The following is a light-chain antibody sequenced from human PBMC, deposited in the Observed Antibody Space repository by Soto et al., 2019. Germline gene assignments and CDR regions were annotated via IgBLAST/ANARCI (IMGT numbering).Light chain of an antibody. CDR2: DVS. CDR3: SSYTTSNTRQIV. CDR1: SRDVGGYNY. V-gene: IGLV2-14*03. J-gene: IGLJ1*01. Sequence: QSALTQPASVSGSPGQSITISCTGTSRDVGGYNYVSWYQHHPGKAPKLIIYDVSNRPSGVSIRFSGSKSDNTASLTISGLQPEDEADYHCSSYTTSNTRQIVFGTGTKLTVL.